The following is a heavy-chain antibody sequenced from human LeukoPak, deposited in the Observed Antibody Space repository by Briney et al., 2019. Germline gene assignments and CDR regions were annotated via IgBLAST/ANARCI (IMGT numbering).Heavy chain of an antibody. CDR1: GGSFNVYH. CDR2: ISHSGST. Sequence: SSETLSLTCAVYGGSFNVYHWRWIRQPPGKGLEWIGEISHSGSTNYNPSLMSRVTVSVDTSKKQFSLKLSSVTAAGTAVYYCALVVDYSGSGTYVVDYWGQGTLVTVSS. CDR3: ALVVDYSGSGTYVVDY. D-gene: IGHD3-10*01. V-gene: IGHV4-34*01. J-gene: IGHJ4*02.